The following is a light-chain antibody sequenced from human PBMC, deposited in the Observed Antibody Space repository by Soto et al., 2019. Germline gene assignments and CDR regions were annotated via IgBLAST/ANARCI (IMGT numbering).Light chain of an antibody. CDR3: QHYNSYSEA. V-gene: IGKV1-5*03. J-gene: IGKJ1*01. CDR2: KAS. Sequence: DIQMTQSPSTLSGSVGDRVTITCRASQTISSWLAWYQQKPGKAPKLLIYKASTLKSGVPSRFRGSGSGTEVNLTISSLQPDDFATYYCQHYNSYSEAFGQGTKVELK. CDR1: QTISSW.